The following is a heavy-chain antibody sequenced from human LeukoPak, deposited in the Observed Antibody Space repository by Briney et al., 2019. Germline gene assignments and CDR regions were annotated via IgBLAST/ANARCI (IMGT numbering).Heavy chain of an antibody. Sequence: ASVKVSCKASGIAFTDYWIHWVRQAPGQGPEWMGCMNAKSGDTNYIGNFQGRVTMTRDTSISTAYMELGGLRFDDTAVYYCAAERRGNYRLDYWGQGALVTVSS. CDR1: GIAFTDYW. CDR3: AAERRGNYRLDY. CDR2: MNAKSGDT. J-gene: IGHJ4*02. D-gene: IGHD3-16*02. V-gene: IGHV1-2*02.